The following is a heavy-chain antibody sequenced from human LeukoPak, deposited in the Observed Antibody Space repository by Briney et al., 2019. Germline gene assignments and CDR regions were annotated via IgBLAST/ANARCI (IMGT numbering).Heavy chain of an antibody. CDR3: AKDIGSSGWTPIDY. Sequence: GGSLRLSCAASGFTFDDYAMHWVRQAPGKGLEWVSGISWNSGSIGYADSVKGRFTISRDNAKNSLYLQMNSLRDEDTALYYCAKDIGSSGWTPIDYWGPGTLATVSS. V-gene: IGHV3-9*01. D-gene: IGHD6-19*01. CDR1: GFTFDDYA. J-gene: IGHJ4*02. CDR2: ISWNSGSI.